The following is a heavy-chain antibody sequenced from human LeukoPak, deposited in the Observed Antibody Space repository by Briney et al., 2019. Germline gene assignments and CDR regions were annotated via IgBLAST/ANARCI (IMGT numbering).Heavy chain of an antibody. CDR2: INPNSGGT. D-gene: IGHD6-13*01. V-gene: IGHV1-2*06. CDR1: GYTFTAQY. Sequence: ASVKVSCKASGYTFTAQYMHWVRQAPGQGLEWMGRINPNSGGTNYAQKFQGRVTMTRDTSISTAYMELSRLRSDDTAVYYCARDQYSSSWYSSAKDAFDIWGQGTMVTVSS. CDR3: ARDQYSSSWYSSAKDAFDI. J-gene: IGHJ3*02.